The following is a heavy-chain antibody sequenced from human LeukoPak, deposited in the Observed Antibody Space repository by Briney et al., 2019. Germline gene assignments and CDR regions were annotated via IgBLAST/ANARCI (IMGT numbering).Heavy chain of an antibody. CDR2: INHSGST. V-gene: IGHV4-34*09. D-gene: IGHD6-13*01. J-gene: IGHJ4*02. CDR1: GGSFSGYY. Sequence: PSETLSLTCAVYGGSFSGYYWNWIRQPPGKGLEWIGEINHSGSTNYNPSLKSRVTISVDTSKNQFSLKLSSVTAADTAVYYCARSGYSSSWYYFDYWGQGTLVTVSS. CDR3: ARSGYSSSWYYFDY.